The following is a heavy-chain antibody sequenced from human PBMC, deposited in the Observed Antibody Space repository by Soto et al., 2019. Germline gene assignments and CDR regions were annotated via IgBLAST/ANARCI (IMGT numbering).Heavy chain of an antibody. CDR1: GFTFSSYG. J-gene: IGHJ6*02. CDR2: ISYDGSNE. D-gene: IGHD6-19*01. Sequence: QVQLVESGGGVVQPGRSLRLSCAASGFTFSSYGMHWVRQAPGKGLEWVALISYDGSNEDYADAVKGRFTISRDNSKKALYMQMNSLRPEYTAVYYCAKDLEWLVLRYAMDVWGQGTTVTVSS. CDR3: AKDLEWLVLRYAMDV. V-gene: IGHV3-30*18.